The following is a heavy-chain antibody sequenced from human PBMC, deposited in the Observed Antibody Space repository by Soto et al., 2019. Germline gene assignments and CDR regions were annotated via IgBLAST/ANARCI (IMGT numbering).Heavy chain of an antibody. J-gene: IGHJ4*02. Sequence: EAQLLESGGGLVQPGGSLRLSCAVSGFTFSTYVMSWVRQAPGKGLEWVSAISGGVAYTYYADSVKGRFTISRDNFKNMLYLQMNSLRAEDTAVYYCAKLNEVGVTDYWGQGTLVTVSS. V-gene: IGHV3-23*01. CDR2: ISGGVAYT. CDR3: AKLNEVGVTDY. CDR1: GFTFSTYV. D-gene: IGHD1-26*01.